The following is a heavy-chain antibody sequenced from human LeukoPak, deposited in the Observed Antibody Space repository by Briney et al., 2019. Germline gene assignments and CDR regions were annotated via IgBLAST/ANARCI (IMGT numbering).Heavy chain of an antibody. J-gene: IGHJ4*02. CDR1: GGSVSSYY. Sequence: KSSETLSLTCTVSGGSVSSYYWNWIRQPAGKGLEWIGHIYIRGATNYNPSVKSRVTMSVDTSKNQFSLKVSSVTAADTAVYYCARGHNSGWRNLDYWGQGTLVTVSS. V-gene: IGHV4-4*07. D-gene: IGHD6-19*01. CDR3: ARGHNSGWRNLDY. CDR2: IYIRGAT.